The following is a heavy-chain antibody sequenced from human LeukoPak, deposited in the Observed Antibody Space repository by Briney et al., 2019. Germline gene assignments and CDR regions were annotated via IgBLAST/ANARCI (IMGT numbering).Heavy chain of an antibody. J-gene: IGHJ5*02. CDR2: INHSGST. CDR1: GGSFSGYY. V-gene: IGHV4-34*01. CDR3: ARGSTAAAGTGVWFDP. D-gene: IGHD6-13*01. Sequence: SETLSLTCAVYGGSFSGYYWSWIRQPPGKGLQWIGEINHSGSTNYNPSLKSRVTISVVTSKNQFSLKLSSVTAADTAVYYCARGSTAAAGTGVWFDPWGQGTLVTVSS.